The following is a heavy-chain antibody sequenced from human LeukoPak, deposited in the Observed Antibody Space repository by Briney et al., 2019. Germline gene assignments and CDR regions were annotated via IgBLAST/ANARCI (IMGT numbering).Heavy chain of an antibody. Sequence: GGSLRLSCAASGFTFSYYFMHWVRQAPGKGLVWVSRIDSDGTTTMYADSVKRRFTIYRDNAKNTLYLQMNSLRDEDTAVYYCARRVDATRWFDPWGQGTLVAVSS. V-gene: IGHV3-74*03. CDR3: ARRVDATRWFDP. CDR2: IDSDGTTT. CDR1: GFTFSYYF. D-gene: IGHD2-15*01. J-gene: IGHJ5*02.